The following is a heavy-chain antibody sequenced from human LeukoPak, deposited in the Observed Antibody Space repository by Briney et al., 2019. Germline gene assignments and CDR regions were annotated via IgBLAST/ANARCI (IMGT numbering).Heavy chain of an antibody. CDR2: MNPNSGNT. CDR3: ARGRRIAAAGRDWFDP. V-gene: IGHV1-8*01. Sequence: ASVKVSCKASGYTFTSYDMNWVRQATGQGLEWMGWMNPNSGNTGYAQKFQGRVTMTRDTSISTAYMELSSLRSEDTAVYYCARGRRIAAAGRDWFDPWGQGTLVTVSS. CDR1: GYTFTSYD. J-gene: IGHJ5*02. D-gene: IGHD6-13*01.